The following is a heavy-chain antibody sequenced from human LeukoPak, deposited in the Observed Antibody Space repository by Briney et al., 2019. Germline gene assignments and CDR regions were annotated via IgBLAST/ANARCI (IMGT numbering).Heavy chain of an antibody. CDR2: IYYSGST. CDR3: ARHQWLVPRFDY. Sequence: CETLTVTCTVSDGSISNYYWSWIRQPPGKGLEWIGYIYYSGSTNYNPSLKSRVTISVDTSKNQFSLKLSSVTAADTAVYYCARHQWLVPRFDYWDQGTLTPSPQ. V-gene: IGHV4-59*08. CDR1: DGSISNYY. J-gene: IGHJ4*02. D-gene: IGHD6-19*01.